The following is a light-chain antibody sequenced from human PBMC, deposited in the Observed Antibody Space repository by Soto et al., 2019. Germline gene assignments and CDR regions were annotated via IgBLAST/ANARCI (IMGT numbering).Light chain of an antibody. J-gene: IGKJ4*01. Sequence: EIVLTQSPGTLSLSPGERATLSCRASQSVSTNYLAWYQQKPGQAPRLLFYGASDRATGIPDRFSGSGSGTDFTLTISRLEPEDSAVYYCQQYGSSPITFGGGTKVEIK. CDR1: QSVSTNY. CDR3: QQYGSSPIT. V-gene: IGKV3-20*01. CDR2: GAS.